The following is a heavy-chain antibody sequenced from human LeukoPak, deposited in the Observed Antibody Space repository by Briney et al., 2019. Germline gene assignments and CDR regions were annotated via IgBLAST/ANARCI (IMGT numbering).Heavy chain of an antibody. CDR3: AELGITMIGGV. J-gene: IGHJ6*04. CDR2: ISSSGSTI. CDR1: GFTFSSYE. Sequence: GGSLRLSCAASGFTFSSYEMNWVRQAPGKGLEWVSYISSSGSTIYYADSAKGRFTISRNNAKNSLYLKMNSLRAEDKAVYYCAELGITMIGGVWGKGTTVTISS. V-gene: IGHV3-48*03. D-gene: IGHD3-10*02.